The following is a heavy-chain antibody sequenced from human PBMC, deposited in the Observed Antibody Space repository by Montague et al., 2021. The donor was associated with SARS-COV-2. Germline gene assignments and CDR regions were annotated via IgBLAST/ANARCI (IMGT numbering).Heavy chain of an antibody. Sequence: SLRLSCAASGFTFSSYAMHWVRQAPGKGLEWVAVISYDGSNKYYADSVKGRFTFSRDNSKNTLYLQMNSLRAEDTAVYYCASEDIVVVMGAFDIWGQGTMVTASS. CDR2: ISYDGSNK. CDR1: GFTFSSYA. J-gene: IGHJ3*02. CDR3: ASEDIVVVMGAFDI. V-gene: IGHV3-30*04. D-gene: IGHD2-2*01.